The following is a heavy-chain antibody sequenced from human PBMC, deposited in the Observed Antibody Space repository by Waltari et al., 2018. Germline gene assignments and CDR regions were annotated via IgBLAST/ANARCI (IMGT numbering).Heavy chain of an antibody. CDR3: ARDVPVAGSGWFDP. V-gene: IGHV1-69-2*01. CDR2: VDTEDVET. Sequence: EVQLVQSGAEVKKPGATVKISCKASGYTFTDYYMHWVQQAPGKGLEWMGRVDTEDVETIDAEKFQGRVTISVDTSKNQFSLKLISVTAADTAVYYCARDVPVAGSGWFDPWGQGTLVTVSS. CDR1: GYTFTDYY. J-gene: IGHJ5*02. D-gene: IGHD6-19*01.